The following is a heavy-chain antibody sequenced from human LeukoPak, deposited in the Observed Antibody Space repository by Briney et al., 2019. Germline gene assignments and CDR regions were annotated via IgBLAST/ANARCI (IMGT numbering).Heavy chain of an antibody. D-gene: IGHD6-19*01. CDR1: GFTFSSYW. V-gene: IGHV3-74*01. CDR2: INSDGSNT. J-gene: IGHJ4*02. Sequence: GGSLRLSCAASGFTFSSYWMHWVRQAPGKGLMWVSRINSDGSNTDYADSVKGRFTISRDNAKNTLYLQMNSLRAGDTAVFYCARVRDISGHWGFLDYWGQGSLVTVSS. CDR3: ARVRDISGHWGFLDY.